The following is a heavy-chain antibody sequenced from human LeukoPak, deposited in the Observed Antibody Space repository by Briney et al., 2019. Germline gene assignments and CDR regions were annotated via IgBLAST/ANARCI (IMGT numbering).Heavy chain of an antibody. J-gene: IGHJ6*02. V-gene: IGHV3-11*05. D-gene: IGHD2-8*02. CDR1: GFTFSDYY. CDR3: ARDTDGRGLVDV. Sequence: PGGSLRLSCAASGFTFSDYYMSWIRQAPGKGLGWVSYISSSSSYTNYADSVKGRFTVSRDNAKNSLYLQMNSLRAEDTVVYYCARDTDGRGLVDVWGQGTTVTVSS. CDR2: ISSSSSYT.